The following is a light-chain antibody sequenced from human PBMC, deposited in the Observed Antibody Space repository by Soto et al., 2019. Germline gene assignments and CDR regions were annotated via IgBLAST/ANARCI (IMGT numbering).Light chain of an antibody. J-gene: IGKJ5*01. CDR1: ESVSDF. Sequence: EIVLTQSPGALSLSPGERATLSCWASESVSDFLAWYQQKPGLAPRLLIHGATKRTSGTPDRFSGSGSGTAFTLPISRLEPEDFALYYCQQYVTSPAITFGQGTRLEMK. CDR2: GAT. V-gene: IGKV3-20*01. CDR3: QQYVTSPAIT.